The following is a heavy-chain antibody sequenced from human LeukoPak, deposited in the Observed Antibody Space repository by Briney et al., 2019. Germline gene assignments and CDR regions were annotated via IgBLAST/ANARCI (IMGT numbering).Heavy chain of an antibody. CDR3: ARVDFYGALRSDY. J-gene: IGHJ4*02. CDR1: GGSISSYY. V-gene: IGHV4-59*01. D-gene: IGHD4-17*01. Sequence: SETLSLTCTVSGGSISSYYWSWIRQPPGKGLEWIGYIYYSGSTNYNPSLKSRVTISVDTSKNQFSLKLSSVTAADTAVYYCARVDFYGALRSDYWGQGTLVTVSS. CDR2: IYYSGST.